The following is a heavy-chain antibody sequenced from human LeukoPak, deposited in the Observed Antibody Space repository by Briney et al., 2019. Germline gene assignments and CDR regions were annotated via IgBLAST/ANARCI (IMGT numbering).Heavy chain of an antibody. CDR1: GFTFSSYG. V-gene: IGHV3-30*18. D-gene: IGHD3-10*01. CDR3: AKETPDYYFDY. Sequence: GSLRLSCAASGFTFSSYGMHWVRQAPGKGLEWVAVISYDGSNKYYADSVKGRFTISRDNSKNTLYLQMNSLRAEDTAVYYCAKETPDYYFDYWGQGTLVTVSS. CDR2: ISYDGSNK. J-gene: IGHJ4*02.